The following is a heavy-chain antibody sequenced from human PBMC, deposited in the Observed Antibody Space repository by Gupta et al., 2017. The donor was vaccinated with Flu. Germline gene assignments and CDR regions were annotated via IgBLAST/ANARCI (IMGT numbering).Heavy chain of an antibody. V-gene: IGHV3-23*01. CDR3: AKGDCVGDCYYYFDH. Sequence: LESEGGLIQAGESLRLSCAASGFTFNRYVMNWISQAPGKGLEWVAGISGSGGSTYYAESVKGRFTISRDNFKDMMTLQVDNVRAEDTAVYYCAKGDCVGDCYYYFDHWGQGTLVTVSS. CDR2: ISGSGGST. CDR1: GFTFNRYV. J-gene: IGHJ4*02. D-gene: IGHD2-21*01.